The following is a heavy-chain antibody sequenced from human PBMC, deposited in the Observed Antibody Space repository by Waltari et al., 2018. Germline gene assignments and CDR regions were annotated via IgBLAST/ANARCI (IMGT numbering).Heavy chain of an antibody. CDR2: IYYSGST. Sequence: QVQLQESGPGLVKPSQTLSLTCTVSGGSISSGGYYWSWIRQHPGKGLEWIGYIYYSGSTYYNPSLKSRVTISVDTSKNQFSLKLSSVTAADTAVYYCADFWSGYYDAEYFQHWGQGTLVTVSS. D-gene: IGHD3-3*01. CDR1: GGSISSGGYY. CDR3: ADFWSGYYDAEYFQH. V-gene: IGHV4-31*03. J-gene: IGHJ1*01.